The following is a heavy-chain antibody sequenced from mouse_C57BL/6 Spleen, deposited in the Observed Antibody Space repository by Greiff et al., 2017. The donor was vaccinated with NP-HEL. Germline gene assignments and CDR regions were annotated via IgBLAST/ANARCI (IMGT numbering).Heavy chain of an antibody. V-gene: IGHV1-85*01. Sequence: QVQLKQSGPELVKPGASVKLSCKASGYTFTSYDINWVKQRPGQGLEWIGWIYPRDGSTKYNEKFKDKATLTVDTSSSTAYMELHSLTSEDSAVYFCEGYGSSYVKAYWGQGTLVTVSA. CDR1: GYTFTSYD. D-gene: IGHD1-1*01. CDR3: EGYGSSYVKAY. J-gene: IGHJ3*01. CDR2: IYPRDGST.